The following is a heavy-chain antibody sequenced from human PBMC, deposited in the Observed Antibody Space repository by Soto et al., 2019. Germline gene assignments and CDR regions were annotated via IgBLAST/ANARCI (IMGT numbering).Heavy chain of an antibody. CDR1: GFTFRSYG. V-gene: IGHV3-30*18. Sequence: GGSLRLSCSAWGFTFRSYGMHCVRQAPGKGLEWVAVISYDGSNKYYADSVKGRFTISRDNSKNTLYLQMNSLRAEDTAVYYCAKAAAGIVVPFDYWGQGTLVTVSS. J-gene: IGHJ4*02. CDR3: AKAAAGIVVPFDY. CDR2: ISYDGSNK. D-gene: IGHD6-13*01.